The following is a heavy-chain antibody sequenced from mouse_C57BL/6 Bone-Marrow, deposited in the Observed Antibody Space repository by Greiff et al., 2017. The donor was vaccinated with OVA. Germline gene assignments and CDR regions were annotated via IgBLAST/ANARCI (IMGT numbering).Heavy chain of an antibody. CDR2: IDPETGGT. CDR3: TRWASYYYGSYFDY. CDR1: GYTFTDYE. J-gene: IGHJ2*01. Sequence: QVQLQQSGAELVRPGASVTLSCKASGYTFTDYEMHWVKQTPVHGLEWIGAIDPETGGTAYNQKFKGKAILTADKSSSTAYMELRSLTSEDSAVYYCTRWASYYYGSYFDYWGQGTTLTVSS. V-gene: IGHV1-15*01. D-gene: IGHD1-1*01.